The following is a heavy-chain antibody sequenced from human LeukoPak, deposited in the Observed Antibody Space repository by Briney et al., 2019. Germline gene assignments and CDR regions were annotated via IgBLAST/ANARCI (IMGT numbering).Heavy chain of an antibody. CDR2: ISGSGDNT. D-gene: IGHD3-22*01. CDR1: GFTFSSYA. V-gene: IGHV3-23*01. J-gene: IGHJ4*02. CDR3: AKGSYYDSSGSFYFDY. Sequence: GGSLRLSCAASGFTFSSYAMSWVRQAPEKGLEWVSGISGSGDNTYYADSVKGRFTISRDNSKNTLYVQVNSLGTEDTAAYYCAKGSYYDSSGSFYFDYWGQGTLVTVSS.